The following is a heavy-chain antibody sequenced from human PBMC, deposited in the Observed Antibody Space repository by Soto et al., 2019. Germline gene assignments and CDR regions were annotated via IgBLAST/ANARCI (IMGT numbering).Heavy chain of an antibody. CDR1: GFTFSSYS. D-gene: IGHD5-18*01. CDR2: ISSSSSTI. Sequence: XGSLRLSCAAAGFTFSSYSMNWVRQAPGKGLDWVSYISSSSSTIYYADSVKGRFTISRDNAKNSLYLQMNSLRDEDTAVYYCARVRIHTAMVTGWLDPWGQGTLVTVSS. J-gene: IGHJ5*02. CDR3: ARVRIHTAMVTGWLDP. V-gene: IGHV3-48*02.